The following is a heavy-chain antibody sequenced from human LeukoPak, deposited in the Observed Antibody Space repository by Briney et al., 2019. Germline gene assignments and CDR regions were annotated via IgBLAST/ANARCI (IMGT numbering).Heavy chain of an antibody. CDR1: GGSISSGSYY. CDR3: AREEFRGTYNG. V-gene: IGHV4-61*02. Sequence: SETLSLTCTVSGGSISSGSYYWSWIRQPAGKGLEWIGRIYTSGSTNYNPSLKSRVTISVDTSKNQFSLKLSSVTAADTAVYYCAREEFRGTYNGWGQGTLVTVPS. CDR2: IYTSGST. J-gene: IGHJ4*02. D-gene: IGHD1-14*01.